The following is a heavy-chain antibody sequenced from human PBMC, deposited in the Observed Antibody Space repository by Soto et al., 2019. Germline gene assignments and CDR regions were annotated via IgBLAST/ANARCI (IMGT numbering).Heavy chain of an antibody. CDR3: AKTANGWFSAFDI. CDR1: GFTFSSYA. V-gene: IGHV3-23*01. D-gene: IGHD6-19*01. CDR2: ISGSGGTT. Sequence: EVQLLESGGGLVQPGGSLRLSCAASGFTFSSYAMSWVRQAPGKGLEWVSAISGSGGTTYYADSVKGRFTFSRDNSKNVLYLPMNSLRAEDTAVYYCAKTANGWFSAFDIWGQGTMVTVSS. J-gene: IGHJ3*02.